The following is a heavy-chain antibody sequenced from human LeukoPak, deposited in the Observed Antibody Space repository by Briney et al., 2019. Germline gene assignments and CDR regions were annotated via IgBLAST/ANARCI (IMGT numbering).Heavy chain of an antibody. J-gene: IGHJ4*02. CDR1: GYTFTGYY. CDR2: INPNSGGT. V-gene: IGHV1-2*02. Sequence: GASVKVSCKASGYTFTGYYMHWVRQAPGQGLEWMGWINPNSGGTNYAQKFQGRVTMTRDTSISTAYMELRSLRSEDTAVYYCARDAYYYDSNGHIDQWGQGTLVTVSS. CDR3: ARDAYYYDSNGHIDQ. D-gene: IGHD3-22*01.